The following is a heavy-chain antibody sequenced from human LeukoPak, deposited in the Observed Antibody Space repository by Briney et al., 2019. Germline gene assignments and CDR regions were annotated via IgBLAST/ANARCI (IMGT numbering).Heavy chain of an antibody. CDR2: ITATGDTA. J-gene: IGHJ3*02. CDR1: GFTFSSYA. CDR3: AKDAAPPRDSDAFDI. D-gene: IGHD3-22*01. Sequence: PGGSLRLSCAASGFTFSSYAMSWIRQAPGKGLEWVAIITATGDTAYYADSVKGRFTISRDNSKNTLYLQMNSLRAEDTAVCYCAKDAAPPRDSDAFDIWGQGTMVTVSS. V-gene: IGHV3-23*01.